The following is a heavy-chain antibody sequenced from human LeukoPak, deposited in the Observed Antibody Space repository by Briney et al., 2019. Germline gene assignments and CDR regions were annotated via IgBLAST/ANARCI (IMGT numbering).Heavy chain of an antibody. V-gene: IGHV3-74*01. D-gene: IGHD6-19*01. CDR3: ARGVAGTGTPRKH. CDR1: GFSFSSYW. CDR2: INSDGSST. J-gene: IGHJ4*02. Sequence: GGSLRLSCAASGFSFSSYWMHWVRQAPGKGLVWVSRINSDGSSTSYADSVKGRFTISRDNAKNTVYLQMNSLRVEDTAVYYCARGVAGTGTPRKHWGQGTLVTVSS.